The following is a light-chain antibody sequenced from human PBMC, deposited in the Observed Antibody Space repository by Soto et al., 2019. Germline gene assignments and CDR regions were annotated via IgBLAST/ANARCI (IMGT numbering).Light chain of an antibody. J-gene: IGKJ2*01. CDR2: GAS. Sequence: EIVLTQSPGTLSLSPGERATLSCRASQSVSSSYLAWYQQKPGQAPRLLIYGASSRATGIRDRFSGSGSGADFYLTISRLEHADFAVYYCQQYGSSPLYTFGQGTELEIK. CDR1: QSVSSSY. V-gene: IGKV3-20*01. CDR3: QQYGSSPLYT.